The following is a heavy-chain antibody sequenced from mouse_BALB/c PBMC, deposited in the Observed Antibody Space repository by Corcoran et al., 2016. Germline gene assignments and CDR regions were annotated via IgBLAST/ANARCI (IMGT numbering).Heavy chain of an antibody. CDR2: INPYNDGT. D-gene: IGHD2-4*01. CDR1: GYTFTSYV. J-gene: IGHJ1*02. CDR3: SRSTMITPFWYFDV. V-gene: IGHV1S136*01. Sequence: EIQLQKSGPELVKPGASVKMSCKASGYTFTSYVMNWVKQKPGKGLEWIGYINPYNDGTKYNEKFKGKATLTSDKSSSTAYMGLSSLTSEDSAVYYFSRSTMITPFWYFDVWGAGTKFTVS.